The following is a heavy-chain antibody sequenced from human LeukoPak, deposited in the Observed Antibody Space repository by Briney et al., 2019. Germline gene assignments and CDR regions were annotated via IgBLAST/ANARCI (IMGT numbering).Heavy chain of an antibody. CDR1: GFIFSNYW. CDR3: ATDTGHGYFES. V-gene: IGHV3-7*01. J-gene: IGHJ4*02. Sequence: GGSLRXSCAASGFIFSNYWMSWLRQAPGKGLEWVANIRQEGSKKNYVDSVEGRFTISRDNAQNSVYLQMTSLRAEDTAVYYCATDTGHGYFESWGQGTLVTVSS. D-gene: IGHD4-17*01. CDR2: IRQEGSKK.